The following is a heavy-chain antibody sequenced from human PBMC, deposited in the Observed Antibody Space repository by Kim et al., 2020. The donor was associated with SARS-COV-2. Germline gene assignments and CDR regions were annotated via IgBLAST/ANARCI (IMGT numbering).Heavy chain of an antibody. J-gene: IGHJ4*02. Sequence: GGSLRLSCAASGFLFSTYWMTWFRQAPGKGLEWVADIKGDGSEKYYVDSVKGRFTISRDNAKNSLFLQTDSLRADDTAVYYCARSGVELLLWFGELYFDYWGQGTLVTVSS. CDR3: ARSGVELLLWFGELYFDY. CDR2: IKGDGSEK. CDR1: GFLFSTYW. D-gene: IGHD3-10*01. V-gene: IGHV3-7*03.